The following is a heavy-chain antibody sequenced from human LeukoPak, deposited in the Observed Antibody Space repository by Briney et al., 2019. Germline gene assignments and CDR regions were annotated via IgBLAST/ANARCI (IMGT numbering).Heavy chain of an antibody. J-gene: IGHJ4*02. CDR3: ARDSVVVAATPWYHDY. Sequence: ASVKVSCKASGYTFTSYGISWVRQAPGQGLEWMGWISAYNGNTNYAQKPQGRVTMTTDTSTSTAYMELRSLRSDDTAVYYCARDSVVVAATPWYHDYWGQGTLVTVSS. V-gene: IGHV1-18*01. CDR1: GYTFTSYG. D-gene: IGHD2-15*01. CDR2: ISAYNGNT.